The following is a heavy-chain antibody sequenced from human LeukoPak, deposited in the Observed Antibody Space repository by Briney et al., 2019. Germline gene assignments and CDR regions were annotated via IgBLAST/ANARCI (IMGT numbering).Heavy chain of an antibody. V-gene: IGHV1-8*01. CDR1: GYTFTSYD. J-gene: IGHJ4*02. CDR2: MNPNSGNT. CDR3: ARGLARASMVTRGGVRFDY. Sequence: RASVKVSCKASGYTFTSYDINWVRQATGQGLEWMGWMNPNSGNTGYAQKFQGRVTMTRNTSISTAYMELSSLRSEDTAVYYCARGLARASMVTRGGVRFDYWGQGTLVTVSS. D-gene: IGHD5-18*01.